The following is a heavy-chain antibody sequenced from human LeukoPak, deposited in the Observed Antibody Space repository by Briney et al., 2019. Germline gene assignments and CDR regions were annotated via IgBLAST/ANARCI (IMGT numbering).Heavy chain of an antibody. V-gene: IGHV3-23*01. Sequence: GGSLRLSCAASGFTFSRYAMTWVRQAPGKGLQWISAISGSGSSTYYADSVKGRFTISRDTSKDTLYLQMNSLRAEDTAVYHCMGATTNIYQNYGMDVWGQGTTVTVSS. CDR3: MGATTNIYQNYGMDV. D-gene: IGHD1-26*01. J-gene: IGHJ6*02. CDR2: ISGSGSST. CDR1: GFTFSRYA.